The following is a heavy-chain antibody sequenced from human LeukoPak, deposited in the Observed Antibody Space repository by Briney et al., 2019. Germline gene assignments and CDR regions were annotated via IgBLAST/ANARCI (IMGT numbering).Heavy chain of an antibody. CDR1: GFTFRSYD. J-gene: IGHJ4*02. CDR2: IGTAGEI. CDR3: AKNSLSSRLRYFDY. Sequence: PGGSLRLSCAASGFTFRSYDMHWVRQATGKGLEWVSGIGTAGEIYYPGSVKGRFTISRDNSKNTLFLQMNSLRTEDTAVYYCAKNSLSSRLRYFDYWGQGTLVTVSS. D-gene: IGHD4-17*01. V-gene: IGHV3-13*01.